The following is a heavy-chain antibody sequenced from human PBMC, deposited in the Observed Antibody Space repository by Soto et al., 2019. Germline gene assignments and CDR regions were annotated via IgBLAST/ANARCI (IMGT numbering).Heavy chain of an antibody. CDR3: ARDSSSCRANYSYFDN. Sequence: GESLRISCATSGFTFSDHFLDWVRQAPGKGLEWVGRSRTKADNYLTEYAASVKGRFTISRDDSKNSLYLQMNSLKTEDTAVYFCARDSSSCRANYSYFDNWGQGTLVTVSS. CDR1: GFTFSDHF. J-gene: IGHJ4*02. D-gene: IGHD4-4*01. V-gene: IGHV3-72*01. CDR2: SRTKADNYLT.